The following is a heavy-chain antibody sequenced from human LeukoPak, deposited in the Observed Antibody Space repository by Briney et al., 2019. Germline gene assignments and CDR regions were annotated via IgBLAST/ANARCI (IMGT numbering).Heavy chain of an antibody. CDR1: GFIVNTNY. CDR3: ARDSYGDANFDS. V-gene: IGHV3-53*01. J-gene: IGHJ4*02. Sequence: AGSLSLNGAASGFIVNTNYMTWVRQAQGRGLVWGSFIYADSNTYSADSVKGRFTISRDISKNAVYLQMNSLRAEDTAVYYCARDSYGDANFDSWGQGTLVTVSS. CDR2: IYADSNT. D-gene: IGHD4-17*01.